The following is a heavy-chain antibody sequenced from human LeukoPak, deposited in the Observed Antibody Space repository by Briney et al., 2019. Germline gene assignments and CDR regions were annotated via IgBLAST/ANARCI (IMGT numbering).Heavy chain of an antibody. CDR3: AKERRNSGAGDY. Sequence: ASVKVSCKASGYTFTGYYMHWVRQAPGQGLEWMGWINPNSGGTNYTQKFQGRVTMTRDTSINTVYMELSRLRSDDTAVYYCAKERRNSGAGDYWGQGTLVTVSS. CDR1: GYTFTGYY. D-gene: IGHD6-25*01. CDR2: INPNSGGT. V-gene: IGHV1-2*02. J-gene: IGHJ4*02.